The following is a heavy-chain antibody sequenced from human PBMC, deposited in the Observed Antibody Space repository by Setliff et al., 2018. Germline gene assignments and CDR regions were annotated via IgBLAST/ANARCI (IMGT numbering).Heavy chain of an antibody. CDR1: GGSISSGSYY. CDR2: IQTIGST. D-gene: IGHD6-13*01. Sequence: SETLSLTCTVSGGSISSGSYYWNWIRQPAERGLEWIGHIQTIGSTNYNPSLKSRVTISVDTSKNQFSLKLSSVTAADTAVYYCARGGRISYRPSSSWYILDYWGQGTLVTVSS. J-gene: IGHJ4*02. CDR3: ARGGRISYRPSSSWYILDY. V-gene: IGHV4-61*09.